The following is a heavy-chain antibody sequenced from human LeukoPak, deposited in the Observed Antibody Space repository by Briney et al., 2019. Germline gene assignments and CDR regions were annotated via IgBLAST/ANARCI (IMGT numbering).Heavy chain of an antibody. D-gene: IGHD3-16*01. Sequence: PGGSLRLSCAASGFTFSSYWMSWVRQAPGKGLEWVANIKQDGSEKYYVDSVKGRFTISRDNAKNSLYLQMNSLRAGDTAVYYCARHRGISTRDFENWGQGTLVTVSS. J-gene: IGHJ4*02. CDR3: ARHRGISTRDFEN. CDR1: GFTFSSYW. CDR2: IKQDGSEK. V-gene: IGHV3-7*03.